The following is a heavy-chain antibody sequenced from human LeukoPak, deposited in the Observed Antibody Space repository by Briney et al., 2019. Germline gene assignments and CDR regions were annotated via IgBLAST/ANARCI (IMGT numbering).Heavy chain of an antibody. Sequence: GGSLRLSRAASGFTFRNAWMSWVRQAPGKGLEWLGLIKRKTEGATTDYSAPVKGRFTISRDDSENTLYLQMSSLKTEDTAVYYCAKGGVWEYSSTPEPFDYWGQGTLVTVSS. CDR3: AKGGVWEYSSTPEPFDY. V-gene: IGHV3-15*01. CDR2: IKRKTEGATT. CDR1: GFTFRNAW. D-gene: IGHD6-6*01. J-gene: IGHJ4*02.